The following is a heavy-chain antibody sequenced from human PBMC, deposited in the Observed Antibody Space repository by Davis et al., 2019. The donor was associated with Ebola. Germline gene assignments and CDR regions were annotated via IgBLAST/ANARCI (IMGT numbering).Heavy chain of an antibody. CDR3: AREAGY. J-gene: IGHJ4*02. V-gene: IGHV4-59*12. Sequence: SETLSLTCTVSGGSISSYYWSWIRQPPGKGLEWIGYIYHSGSTYYNPSLKSRVTISVDRSKNQFSLKLSSVTAADTAVYYCAREAGYWGQGTLVTVSS. CDR2: IYHSGST. CDR1: GGSISSYY. D-gene: IGHD6-19*01.